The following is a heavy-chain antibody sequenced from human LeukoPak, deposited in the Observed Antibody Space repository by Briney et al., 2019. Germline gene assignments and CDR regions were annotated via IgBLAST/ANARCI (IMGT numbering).Heavy chain of an antibody. V-gene: IGHV4-59*01. CDR1: GGPLNRFH. Sequence: KPSETPSLPCNVSGGPLNRFHWRWIPPPPREGPGWVGYIYYSGSTNYNPSLKSRVTISVDTSKNQFSLKLSSVTAADTAVYYCARVAWGDGTNAFDIWGQGTMVTVSS. J-gene: IGHJ3*02. CDR2: IYYSGST. D-gene: IGHD2-21*02. CDR3: ARVAWGDGTNAFDI.